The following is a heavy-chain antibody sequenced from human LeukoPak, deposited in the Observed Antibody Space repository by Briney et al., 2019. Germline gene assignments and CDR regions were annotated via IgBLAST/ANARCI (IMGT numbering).Heavy chain of an antibody. J-gene: IGHJ5*02. D-gene: IGHD3-22*01. CDR3: ARQYYYDSSGYPRGWFDP. V-gene: IGHV4-4*07. CDR1: GGSIGGYF. CDR2: IYSSGST. Sequence: PSETLSLTCSVSGGSIGGYFWSWIRQPAGKGLEWIGRIYSSGSTNYNPSLRSRVTMSVDTSKNQFSLTLSSVTAADTGVYYCARQYYYDSSGYPRGWFDPWGQGTLVTVSS.